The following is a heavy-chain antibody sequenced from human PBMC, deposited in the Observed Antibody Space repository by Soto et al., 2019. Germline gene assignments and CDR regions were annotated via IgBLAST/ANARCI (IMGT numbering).Heavy chain of an antibody. D-gene: IGHD3-9*01. J-gene: IGHJ3*02. CDR1: GFTFSDYY. Sequence: QVQLVESGGGLVKPGGSLRLSCAASGFTFSDYYMSWIRQAPGKGLEWVSYIGSSSSYTNYADSVKGRFTISRDNAKNSLYLQMNSLRAEDPAVYYCASDADILTGSDAFDIWGQGTMVTVSS. CDR3: ASDADILTGSDAFDI. CDR2: IGSSSSYT. V-gene: IGHV3-11*05.